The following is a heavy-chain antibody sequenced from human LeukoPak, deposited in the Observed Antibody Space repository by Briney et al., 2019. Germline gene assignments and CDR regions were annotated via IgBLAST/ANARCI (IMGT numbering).Heavy chain of an antibody. J-gene: IGHJ4*02. Sequence: GASVKVSCKASGGTFSSYAISWVRQAPGQGLEWMGGIIPIFGTANYAQKFQGRVTITADESTSTAYMELSSLRSEDTAVYYCATGSTSGLLWFGELSYWGQGTLVTVSS. CDR1: GGTFSSYA. V-gene: IGHV1-69*13. D-gene: IGHD3-10*01. CDR2: IIPIFGTA. CDR3: ATGSTSGLLWFGELSY.